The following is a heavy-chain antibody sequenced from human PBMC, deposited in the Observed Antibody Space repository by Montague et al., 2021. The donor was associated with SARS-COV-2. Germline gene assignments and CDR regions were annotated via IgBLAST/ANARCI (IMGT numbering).Heavy chain of an antibody. Sequence: SETLSLTCTVSGGSVSSDNWWTWVRQPPGKGLEWIGEIYHSGTTNYNPSLQSRVTISVDKSRNHLSLNLRSVTAADTAMYYCALPLGGARFDPRGRGILVTVSS. V-gene: IGHV4-4*02. CDR2: IYHSGTT. J-gene: IGHJ5*02. CDR1: GGSVSSDNW. CDR3: ALPLGGARFDP. D-gene: IGHD1-26*01.